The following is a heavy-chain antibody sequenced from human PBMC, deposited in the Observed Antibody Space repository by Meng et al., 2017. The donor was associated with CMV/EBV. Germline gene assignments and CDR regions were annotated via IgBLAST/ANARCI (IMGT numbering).Heavy chain of an antibody. CDR3: AKVRGMTTVTRRGGGFDP. CDR2: ISGSGGST. V-gene: IGHV3-23*01. J-gene: IGHJ5*02. CDR1: FTFSSYA. Sequence: FTFSSYAMSWVRQAPGKGLEWVSAISGSGGSTYYADSVKGRFTISRDNSKNTLYLQMNSLRAEDTAVYYCAKVRGMTTVTRRGGGFDPWGQGTLVTVSS. D-gene: IGHD4-17*01.